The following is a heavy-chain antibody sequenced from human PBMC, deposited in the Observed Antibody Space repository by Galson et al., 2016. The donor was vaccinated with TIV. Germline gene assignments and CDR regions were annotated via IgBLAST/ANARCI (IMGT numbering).Heavy chain of an antibody. CDR2: ISTTSTLI. CDR1: GFSFCIYN. CDR3: AREGRDGYNPYFDS. Sequence: SLRLSCAASGFSFCIYNMNWVRQAPGKGLEWISYISTTSTLICYADSVRGRFTISRDNAKNSLYLQMNSLRAEDTAVYYCAREGRDGYNPYFDSWGQGTLVTVSS. D-gene: IGHD5-24*01. J-gene: IGHJ4*02. V-gene: IGHV3-48*01.